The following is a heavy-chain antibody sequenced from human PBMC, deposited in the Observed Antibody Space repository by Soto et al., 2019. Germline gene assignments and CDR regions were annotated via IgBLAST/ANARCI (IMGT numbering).Heavy chain of an antibody. D-gene: IGHD1-26*01. J-gene: IGHJ4*02. CDR3: ARAPGSWHLYYFDY. Sequence: QVQLVESGGGVVQPGRSLRLSCAASGFTFSSYAMHWVRQAPGKGLEWVAVISYDGSNKYYADSVNGRFTISRDNSKNTLYLQMNSLRAEDTAVYYCARAPGSWHLYYFDYWGQGTLVTVSS. V-gene: IGHV3-30-3*01. CDR2: ISYDGSNK. CDR1: GFTFSSYA.